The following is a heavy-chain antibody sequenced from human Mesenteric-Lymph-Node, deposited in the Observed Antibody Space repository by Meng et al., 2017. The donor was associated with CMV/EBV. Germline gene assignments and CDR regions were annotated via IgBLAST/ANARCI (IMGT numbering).Heavy chain of an antibody. D-gene: IGHD2-2*01. CDR3: AHSPRTFRYCSPNTCYGDNDVFDI. V-gene: IGHV2-5*01. J-gene: IGHJ3*02. CDR2: IYWNDDK. Sequence: SGPTLVKPTQTLTLTCTFSGFSLNTNGVGVGWIRQPPGKALEWLAVIYWNDDKRHSPSLKTRLTITKDTSKNQVVLTMTNMDHVDTATYYRAHSPRTFRYCSPNTCYGDNDVFDIWGQGTMVTVSS. CDR1: GFSLNTNGVG.